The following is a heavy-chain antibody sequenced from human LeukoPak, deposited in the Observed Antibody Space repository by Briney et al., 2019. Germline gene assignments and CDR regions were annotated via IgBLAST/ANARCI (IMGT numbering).Heavy chain of an antibody. D-gene: IGHD6-19*01. CDR3: ATGYSGGRGAFDI. Sequence: GESLKISCKGSGYSFTSYWIGWVRQMPGKGLECMGLIYPGDSDIRYSPSFQGQVTISADKSVNTSFLQWSSLKASDTAMYYCATGYSGGRGAFDIWGQGTMVTVSS. V-gene: IGHV5-51*01. CDR1: GYSFTSYW. CDR2: IYPGDSDI. J-gene: IGHJ3*02.